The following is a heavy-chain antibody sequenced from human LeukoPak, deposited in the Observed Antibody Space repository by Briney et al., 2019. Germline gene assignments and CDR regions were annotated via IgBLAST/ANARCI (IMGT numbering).Heavy chain of an antibody. CDR3: TTETGGIAAEIDP. CDR2: IKSKTDGGTT. D-gene: IGHD6-13*01. V-gene: IGHV3-15*01. Sequence: PGGSLRLSCAASGFTFSNAWMSWVRQAPGKGLEWVGRIKSKTDGGTTDYAAPVKGRFTISRDDSKNTLYLQMNSLKTEDTAVYYCTTETGGIAAEIDPWGQGTLVTVSS. J-gene: IGHJ5*02. CDR1: GFTFSNAW.